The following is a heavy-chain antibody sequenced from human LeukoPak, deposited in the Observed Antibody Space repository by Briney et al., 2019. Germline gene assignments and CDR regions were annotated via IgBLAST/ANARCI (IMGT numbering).Heavy chain of an antibody. CDR3: ATEPDPQNGLVATTFDY. J-gene: IGHJ4*02. CDR2: IYYSGST. V-gene: IGHV4-39*07. Sequence: SETLSLTCTVSGGSISSSSYYWGWIRQPPGKGLEWIGSIYYSGSTYYNPSLKSRVTISVDTSKNQFSLKLSSVTAADTAVYYCATEPDPQNGLVATTFDYWGQGTLVTVSS. D-gene: IGHD5-12*01. CDR1: GGSISSSSYY.